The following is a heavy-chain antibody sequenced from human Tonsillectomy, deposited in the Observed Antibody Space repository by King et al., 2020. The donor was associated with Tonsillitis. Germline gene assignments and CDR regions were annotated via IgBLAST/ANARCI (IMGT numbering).Heavy chain of an antibody. Sequence: VQLVESGGGLVKPGGSLRLSCAASGFTFSNAWMSWVRRAPGKGLEWVGRVKSKTDGETTDYASPVEGRFTISRDDSKNTLYPQMNSLKTEDTAVYYCTINIGHWFDPWGQGTLVTVSS. J-gene: IGHJ5*02. D-gene: IGHD1-14*01. CDR3: TINIGHWFDP. CDR1: GFTFSNAW. V-gene: IGHV3-15*01. CDR2: VKSKTDGETT.